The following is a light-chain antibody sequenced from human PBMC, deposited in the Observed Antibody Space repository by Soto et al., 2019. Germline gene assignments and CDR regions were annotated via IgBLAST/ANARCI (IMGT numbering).Light chain of an antibody. CDR1: SGDVDAFDY. CDR3: NSFTRSCTQV. Sequence: QSVLTQPASVSGSPGQSITISCTGTSGDVDAFDYVSWYQQHPGKAPKLMIFEVSDRPSGVSDRFSGSKSGSTASLTISGLQAEDEAAYFCNSFTRSCTQVFGTGTTVTVL. J-gene: IGLJ1*01. V-gene: IGLV2-14*01. CDR2: EVS.